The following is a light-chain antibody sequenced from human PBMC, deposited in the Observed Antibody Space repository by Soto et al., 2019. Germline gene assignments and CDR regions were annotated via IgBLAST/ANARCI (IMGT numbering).Light chain of an antibody. CDR1: SSDVGGYDH. Sequence: QSVLTQPPSASGSPGQSVTIPCTGTSSDVGGYDHVSWHQQHPGQAPKLMIYEVTKRPAGVPDRFSGSKSGNTASLTVSGLQAEDEADYYCSSDAGNYNYVFGTGTKLTVL. CDR3: SSDAGNYNYV. CDR2: EVT. V-gene: IGLV2-8*01. J-gene: IGLJ1*01.